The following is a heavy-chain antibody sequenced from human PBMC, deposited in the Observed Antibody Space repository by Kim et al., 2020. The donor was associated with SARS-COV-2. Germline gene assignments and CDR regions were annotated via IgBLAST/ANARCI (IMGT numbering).Heavy chain of an antibody. V-gene: IGHV1-18*04. J-gene: IGHJ4*02. Sequence: ASVKVSCKASGYTFTSYGISWVRQAPGQGLEWMGWISAYNGNTNYAQKLQGRVTMTTDTSTSTAYMELRSLRSDDTAVYYCARVDEYRAVAVDWYFDYWGQGTLVTVSS. D-gene: IGHD6-19*01. CDR1: GYTFTSYG. CDR3: ARVDEYRAVAVDWYFDY. CDR2: ISAYNGNT.